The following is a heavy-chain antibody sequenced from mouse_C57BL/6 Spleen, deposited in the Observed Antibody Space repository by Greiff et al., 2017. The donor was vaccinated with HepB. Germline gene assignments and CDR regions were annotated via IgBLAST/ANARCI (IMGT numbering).Heavy chain of an antibody. CDR1: GFNFKDDY. Sequence: EVQLQQSGAELVRPGASVKLSCTASGFNFKDDYMHWVKQRPEQGLEWIGWIDPENGDTEYASKFQGKATITADTSSNTAYLQLSSLTSEDTAVYYCTTRSSLGYWGQGTTLTVSS. CDR2: IDPENGDT. D-gene: IGHD1-1*01. J-gene: IGHJ2*01. CDR3: TTRSSLGY. V-gene: IGHV14-4*01.